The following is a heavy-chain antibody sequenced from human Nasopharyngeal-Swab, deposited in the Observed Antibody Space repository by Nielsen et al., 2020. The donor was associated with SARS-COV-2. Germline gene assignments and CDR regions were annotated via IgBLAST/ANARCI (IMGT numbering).Heavy chain of an antibody. CDR3: TRGFYRGDY. J-gene: IGHJ4*02. CDR1: GYSLTDFG. CDR2: ISADSGYT. Sequence: ASVKVSCKASGYSLTDFGLSWVRQAPGQGLKWMGCISADSGYTKYADKYQGRLALTTDRSTNTAYMHLRSLTSGDTAVYFCTRGFYRGDYWGQGTLVRVSS. V-gene: IGHV1-18*01. D-gene: IGHD3-10*01.